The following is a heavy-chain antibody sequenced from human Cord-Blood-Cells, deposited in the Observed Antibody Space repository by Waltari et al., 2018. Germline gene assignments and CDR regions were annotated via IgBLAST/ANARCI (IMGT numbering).Heavy chain of an antibody. CDR3: ARHIRCLEWLGMNFDY. Sequence: QLQLQESGPGLVKPSETLSLTCTVSGGSISSSSYYWGWIRQPPGKGLEWIGSIHYSWSTYYNPALKSRITISVDASKIQFSLKLISVAAADTAVYYCARHIRCLEWLGMNFDYWGQGTLVTVSS. V-gene: IGHV4-39*01. J-gene: IGHJ4*02. D-gene: IGHD3-3*01. CDR2: IHYSWST. CDR1: GGSISSSSYY.